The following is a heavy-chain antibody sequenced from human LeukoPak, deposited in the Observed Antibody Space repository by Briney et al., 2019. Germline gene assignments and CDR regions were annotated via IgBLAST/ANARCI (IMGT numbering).Heavy chain of an antibody. CDR1: GYMFTSYW. CDR3: ARHYNYGPGSYYARYNWFDP. V-gene: IGHV5-51*01. CDR2: IYPGDSDT. D-gene: IGHD3-10*01. J-gene: IGHJ5*02. Sequence: GEALKISCKGSGYMFTSYWIGWVRQMPGKGLEWMGIIYPGDSDTRYSPSFQGQVTISADKSISTAYLQWNSLKASDTAMSYCARHYNYGPGSYYARYNWFDPWGQGTLVTVSS.